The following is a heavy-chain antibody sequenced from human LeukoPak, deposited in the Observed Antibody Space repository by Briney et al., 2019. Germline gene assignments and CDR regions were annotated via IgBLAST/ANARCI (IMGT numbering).Heavy chain of an antibody. D-gene: IGHD3-3*01. V-gene: IGHV3-53*01. CDR1: GFSVNNNY. CDR3: ARGDFWSGYSHY. J-gene: IGHJ4*02. CDR2: IYSGGST. Sequence: GGSLRLSCAASGFSVNNNYMSWVRQAPGKGLEWVSVIYSGGSTYYADSVKGRFTISRDNSKNTLYLQMNSLRAEDTDVYYCARGDFWSGYSHYWSQGTLVTVSS.